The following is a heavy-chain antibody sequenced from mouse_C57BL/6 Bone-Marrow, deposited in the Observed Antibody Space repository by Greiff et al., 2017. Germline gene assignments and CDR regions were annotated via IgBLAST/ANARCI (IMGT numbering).Heavy chain of an antibody. D-gene: IGHD2-2*01. V-gene: IGHV5-6*01. CDR2: ISSGGSYT. J-gene: IGHJ3*01. Sequence: EVMLVESGGDLVKPGGSLKLSCAASGFTFSSYGMSWVRQTPDKRLEWVATISSGGSYTYYPDSVKGRFPISRDNAKNTLYLQMSSLKSEDTAMYYCARPELVTTGFAYWGQGTLVTVSA. CDR3: ARPELVTTGFAY. CDR1: GFTFSSYG.